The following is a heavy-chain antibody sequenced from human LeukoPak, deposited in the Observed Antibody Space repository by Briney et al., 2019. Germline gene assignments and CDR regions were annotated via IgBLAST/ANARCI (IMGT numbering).Heavy chain of an antibody. CDR1: GFTFSSYS. CDR2: ISSSSSYI. Sequence: GGPLRLSCAASGFTFSSYSMNWVRQAPGKGLELVSSISSSSSYIYYADSVKGRFTISRDNAKNSLYLQMNSLRAEDTAVYYCARETIAAASDYWGQGTLVTVSS. V-gene: IGHV3-21*01. CDR3: ARETIAAASDY. D-gene: IGHD6-13*01. J-gene: IGHJ4*02.